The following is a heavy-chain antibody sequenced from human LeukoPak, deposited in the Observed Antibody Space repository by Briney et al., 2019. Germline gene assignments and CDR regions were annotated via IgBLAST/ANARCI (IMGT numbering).Heavy chain of an antibody. V-gene: IGHV3-23*01. D-gene: IGHD3-22*01. Sequence: GGSPRLSCTASGFMFSTYGMSWARQAPGKGLEWVSTITGNGHFSYYADPVKGRFTISRDNSKNTLNLQMNSMTAKDSAVYYCAKDLADSGGFYSYQHWGQRALVTVSS. J-gene: IGHJ1*01. CDR3: AKDLADSGGFYSYQH. CDR1: GFMFSTYG. CDR2: ITGNGHFS.